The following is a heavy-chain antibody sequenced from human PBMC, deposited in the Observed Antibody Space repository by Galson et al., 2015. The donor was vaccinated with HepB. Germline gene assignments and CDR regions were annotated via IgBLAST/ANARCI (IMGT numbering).Heavy chain of an antibody. J-gene: IGHJ5*02. D-gene: IGHD6-13*01. CDR1: GYSFTSYW. CDR3: ARSNSSSWWSDWFDP. V-gene: IGHV5-51*01. CDR2: IYPGDSDT. Sequence: QSGAEVKKPGESLKISCKGSGYSFTSYWIGWVRQMPGKGLEWMGIIYPGDSDTRYSPSFQGQVTISADKSISTAYLQWSSLKASDTAMYYCARSNSSSWWSDWFDPWGQGTPVTVSS.